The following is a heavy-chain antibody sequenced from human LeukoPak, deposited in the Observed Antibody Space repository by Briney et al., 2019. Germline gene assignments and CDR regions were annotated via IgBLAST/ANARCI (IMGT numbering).Heavy chain of an antibody. CDR2: ISSSSSYI. D-gene: IGHD6-13*01. CDR3: ARDPYSSSPVFDY. Sequence: PGGSLRLSCAASGFTFSSYSMNWVRQAPGKGLEWVSSISSSSSYIYYADSVKGRFTISRDNAKNSLYLQMNSLRAEDTAVYYCARDPYSSSPVFDYWGQGTLVTVSS. J-gene: IGHJ4*02. CDR1: GFTFSSYS. V-gene: IGHV3-21*01.